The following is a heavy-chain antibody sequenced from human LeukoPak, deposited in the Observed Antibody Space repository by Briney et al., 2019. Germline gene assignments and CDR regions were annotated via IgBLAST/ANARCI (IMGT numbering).Heavy chain of an antibody. CDR2: IIPIRGIA. CDR1: GFTFSSYT. J-gene: IGHJ3*02. V-gene: IGHV1-69*02. Sequence: GASVKLSCTASGFTFSSYTMSWVRQAPGQGLEWMGRIIPIRGIANYAQKVQGRVTISADKSTSTAYMELSSLRAEDTAVYYCAVSSSGWYEGRDAFDIWGQGTMVTVSS. D-gene: IGHD6-19*01. CDR3: AVSSSGWYEGRDAFDI.